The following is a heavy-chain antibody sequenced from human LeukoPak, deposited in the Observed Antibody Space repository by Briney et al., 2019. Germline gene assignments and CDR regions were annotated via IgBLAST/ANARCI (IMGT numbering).Heavy chain of an antibody. CDR2: IYYSGSN. CDR1: GGSISSYY. D-gene: IGHD3-3*01. V-gene: IGHV4-59*01. CDR3: ARAPYNFWSGYFH. Sequence: SETLSLTCTVSGGSISSYYWSWLRQPLGKGLEWIGYIYYSGSNNYNPSLKSRVTISVDTSKNQFSLKLSSVTAADTAVYFCARAPYNFWSGYFHWGQGTLVTVSS. J-gene: IGHJ4*02.